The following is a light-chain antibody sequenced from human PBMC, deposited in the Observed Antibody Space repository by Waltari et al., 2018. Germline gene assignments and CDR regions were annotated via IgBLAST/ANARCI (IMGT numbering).Light chain of an antibody. V-gene: IGLV2-11*01. CDR1: THDLGSYNY. CDR2: DVT. CDR3: CSYAGSYTWV. J-gene: IGLJ3*02. Sequence: SALPQPRSVSGTPGQSATISCTGTTHDLGSYNYVSWYQQHPGKAPKLIILDVTKRPSGVPDRLSGSKSGNTASLTISGLRAEDEAEYYCCSYAGSYTWVFGGGTKLTVV.